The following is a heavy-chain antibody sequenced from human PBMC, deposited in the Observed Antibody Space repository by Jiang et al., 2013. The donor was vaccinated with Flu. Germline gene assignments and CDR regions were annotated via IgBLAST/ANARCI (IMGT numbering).Heavy chain of an antibody. J-gene: IGHJ4*02. V-gene: IGHV1-69*04. D-gene: IGHD3-10*01. Sequence: GIANYAQKFQGRVTITADKSTSTAYMELSSLRSEDTAVYYCARDQDGSGSYYNPLDYWGQGTLVTVSS. CDR2: GIA. CDR3: ARDQDGSGSYYNPLDY.